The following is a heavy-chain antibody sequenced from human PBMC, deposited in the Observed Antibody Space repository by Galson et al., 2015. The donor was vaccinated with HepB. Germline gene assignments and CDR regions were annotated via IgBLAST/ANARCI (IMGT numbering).Heavy chain of an antibody. CDR3: ARPEYCSSTSCYYYYYMDV. CDR1: GFTFSSYA. J-gene: IGHJ6*03. Sequence: SLRLSCAASGFTFSSYAMHWVRQAPGKGLEWVAVISYDGSNKYYADSVKGRFTISRDNSKNTLYLQMNSLRAEDTAVYYCARPEYCSSTSCYYYYYMDVWGKGTTVTVSS. D-gene: IGHD2-2*01. V-gene: IGHV3-30-3*01. CDR2: ISYDGSNK.